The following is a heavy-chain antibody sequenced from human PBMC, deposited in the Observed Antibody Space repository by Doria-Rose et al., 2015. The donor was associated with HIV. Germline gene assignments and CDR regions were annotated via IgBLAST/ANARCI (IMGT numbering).Heavy chain of an antibody. Sequence: QVQLVQSGPVLVKPTETLTLTCTVSGVSLSSPGMGVSWIRQPPGKALEWPAYNFSDDERSYKTSLKSRLTISRGTSKSQVVLTMTDMDPVDTATYYCARIKSSRWYHKYYFDFWGQGTLVIVSA. D-gene: IGHD6-13*01. CDR3: ARIKSSRWYHKYYFDF. CDR2: NFSDDER. J-gene: IGHJ4*02. CDR1: GVSLSSPGMG. V-gene: IGHV2-26*01.